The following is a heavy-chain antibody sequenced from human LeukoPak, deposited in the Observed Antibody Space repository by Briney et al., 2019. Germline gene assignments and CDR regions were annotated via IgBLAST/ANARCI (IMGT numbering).Heavy chain of an antibody. D-gene: IGHD3-22*01. CDR1: GGSFSGYY. Sequence: PSETLSLTCAVYGGSFSGYYWSWIRQPPGKGLGWIGEINHSGSTNYNPSLKSRVTISVDTSKNQFSLKLSSVTAADTAVYYCARFTQYYYDSSGSWGQGTLVTVSS. CDR2: INHSGST. V-gene: IGHV4-34*01. CDR3: ARFTQYYYDSSGS. J-gene: IGHJ5*02.